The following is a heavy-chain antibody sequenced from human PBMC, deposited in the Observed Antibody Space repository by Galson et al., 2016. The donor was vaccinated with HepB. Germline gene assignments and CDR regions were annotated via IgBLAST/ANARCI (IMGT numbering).Heavy chain of an antibody. CDR1: GFTFSSYS. Sequence: SLRLSCAASGFTFSSYSMNWVRQAPGKGLEWVSYISTSSSTIYYADSVKGRFTISRDNAKNSLYLQMNSLRDEDTAVYYCARRGDSGYDYSGVFDYWGQGTLVTVSS. CDR2: ISTSSSTI. CDR3: ARRGDSGYDYSGVFDY. D-gene: IGHD5-12*01. V-gene: IGHV3-48*02. J-gene: IGHJ4*02.